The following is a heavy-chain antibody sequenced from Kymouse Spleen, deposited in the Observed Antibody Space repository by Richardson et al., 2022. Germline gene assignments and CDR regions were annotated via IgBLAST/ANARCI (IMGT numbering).Heavy chain of an antibody. J-gene: IGHJ2*01. CDR1: GGSISSSSYY. V-gene: IGHV4-39*01. D-gene: IGHD3-10*01. CDR3: ARDITMVRGVIGYFDL. CDR2: IYYSGST. Sequence: QLQLQESGPGLVKPSETLSLTCTVSGGSISSSSYYWGWIRQPPGKGLEWIGSIYYSGSTYYNPSLKSRVTISVDTSKNQFSLKLSSVTAADTAVYYCARDITMVRGVIGYFDLWGRGTLVTVSS.